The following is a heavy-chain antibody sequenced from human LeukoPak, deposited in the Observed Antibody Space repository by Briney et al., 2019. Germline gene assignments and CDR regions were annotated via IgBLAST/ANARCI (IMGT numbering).Heavy chain of an antibody. J-gene: IGHJ4*02. V-gene: IGHV4/OR15-8*01. CDR3: ANRPAYSSFRFDC. Sequence: SETLSLTCDVSGDSITSSNWWSWVRQPPGKGLEWIGEIYHSGDTTFTNFNPSLKSRVTISVDKSRNQFSLKVISVTAADTAVYYCANRPAYSSFRFDCWGQGTLVTVSS. CDR2: IYHSGDTTFT. D-gene: IGHD6-6*01. CDR1: GDSITSSNW.